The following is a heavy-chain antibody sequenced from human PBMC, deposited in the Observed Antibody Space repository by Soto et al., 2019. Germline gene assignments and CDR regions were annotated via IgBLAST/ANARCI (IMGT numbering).Heavy chain of an antibody. CDR1: GFTFSSYA. CDR2: ISGSGGST. D-gene: IGHD2-2*01. Sequence: GGSLRLSCAASGFTFSSYAMSWVRQAPGKGLEWVSAISGSGGSTYYADSVKGRFTISRDNSKNTLYLQMNSLRAEDTAVYYCAIWDIVVVPAAKSYWGQGTLVTVSS. V-gene: IGHV3-23*01. J-gene: IGHJ4*02. CDR3: AIWDIVVVPAAKSY.